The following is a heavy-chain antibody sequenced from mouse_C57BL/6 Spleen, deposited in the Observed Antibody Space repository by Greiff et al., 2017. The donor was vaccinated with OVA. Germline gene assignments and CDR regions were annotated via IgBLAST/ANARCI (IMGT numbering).Heavy chain of an antibody. J-gene: IGHJ3*01. CDR1: GYTFTSYW. Sequence: VQLQQPGAELVKPGASVKLSCKASGYTFTSYWMQWVKQRPGQGLAWIGEIDPSDSYTNYNQKFKGKATLTVDTSSSTAYMQLSSLTSEDSAVYYCARGGDYDEAWFAYWGQGTLVTVSA. CDR3: ARGGDYDEAWFAY. CDR2: IDPSDSYT. D-gene: IGHD2-4*01. V-gene: IGHV1-50*01.